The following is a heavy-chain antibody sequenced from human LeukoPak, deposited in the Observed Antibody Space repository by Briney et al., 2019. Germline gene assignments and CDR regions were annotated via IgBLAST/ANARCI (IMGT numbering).Heavy chain of an antibody. CDR1: GGSISSRSYC. V-gene: IGHV4-61*09. CDR2: VHISGST. J-gene: IGHJ4*02. CDR3: ARGRSDFGVVNNPDY. Sequence: SETLSLTCTVSGGSISSRSYCWSWIRQPAGKGLEWIGHVHISGSTNYNSSLKSRVTISVDTSKNQFSLKLSSVTAADTAVYYCARGRSDFGVVNNPDYWGRGTLVTVSS. D-gene: IGHD3-3*01.